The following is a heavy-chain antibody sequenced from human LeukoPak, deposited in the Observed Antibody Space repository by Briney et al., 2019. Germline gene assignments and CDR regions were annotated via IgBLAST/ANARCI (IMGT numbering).Heavy chain of an antibody. CDR2: ISSSGSTI. CDR1: GFTFSSYE. D-gene: IGHD1-26*01. Sequence: GGSLRLSCAASGFTFSSYEMNWVRQAPGKGLEWVSYISSSGSTIYYANSVKGRFTISRDNAKKSLYLQMNSLRVEDTGVYYCASWGEGALDNWGQGTLVTVSS. CDR3: ASWGEGALDN. J-gene: IGHJ4*02. V-gene: IGHV3-48*03.